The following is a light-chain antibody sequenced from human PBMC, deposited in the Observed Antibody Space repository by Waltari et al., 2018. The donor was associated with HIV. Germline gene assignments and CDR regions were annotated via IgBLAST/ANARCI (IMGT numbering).Light chain of an antibody. V-gene: IGKV3-20*01. J-gene: IGKJ1*01. CDR1: QSISTRL. Sequence: IVLTQSPGTLSLSPGERATLSCRASQSISTRLVAWYQPKPGQAPRLLISGASRRATGIPDRFSGSGAGTDFTLTISRLEPEDFAVYYCQQFDRSPPWTFGQGTRVEIK. CDR2: GAS. CDR3: QQFDRSPPWT.